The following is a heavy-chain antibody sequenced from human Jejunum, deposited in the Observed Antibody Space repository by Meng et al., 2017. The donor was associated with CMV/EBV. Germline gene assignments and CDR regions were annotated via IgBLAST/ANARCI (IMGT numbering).Heavy chain of an antibody. V-gene: IGHV1-69*11. J-gene: IGHJ4*02. CDR2: IIADVRTQ. CDR3: ARAFTNGWQSFDF. Sequence: SGIFFNYSVLCRWPHAPGQGLEWMGSIIADVRTQNSEQYLQRSLTITADASTATSYVQRTSLTYEDTAVYFCARAFTNGWQSFDFWGQGTLVTVSS. CDR1: GIFFNYSV. D-gene: IGHD2-8*01.